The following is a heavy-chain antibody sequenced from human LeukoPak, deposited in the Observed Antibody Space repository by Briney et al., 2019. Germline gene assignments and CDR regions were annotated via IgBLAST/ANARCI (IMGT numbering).Heavy chain of an antibody. Sequence: GGSLRLXCTASGFTFGDYAMSWVRQAPGKGLEWVGFIRSKAYGGTTEYAASVKGRFTISRDDSKSIAYLQMNSLKTEDTAVYYCTRISLGATVDYWGQGTLVTVSS. CDR2: IRSKAYGGTT. CDR1: GFTFGDYA. D-gene: IGHD1-26*01. CDR3: TRISLGATVDY. V-gene: IGHV3-49*04. J-gene: IGHJ4*02.